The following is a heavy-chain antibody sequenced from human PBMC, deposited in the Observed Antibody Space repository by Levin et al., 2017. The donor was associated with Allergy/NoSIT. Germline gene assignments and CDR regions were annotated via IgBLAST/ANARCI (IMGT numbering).Heavy chain of an antibody. Sequence: ASVKVSCAASGFTFSGSAMHWVRQASGKGLEWVGRIRSKANSYATAYAASVKGRFTISRDDSKNTAYLQMNSLKTEDTAVYYCTRHLVHYYDSSDFDYWGQGTLVTVSS. CDR1: GFTFSGSA. J-gene: IGHJ4*02. CDR2: IRSKANSYAT. V-gene: IGHV3-73*01. CDR3: TRHLVHYYDSSDFDY. D-gene: IGHD3-22*01.